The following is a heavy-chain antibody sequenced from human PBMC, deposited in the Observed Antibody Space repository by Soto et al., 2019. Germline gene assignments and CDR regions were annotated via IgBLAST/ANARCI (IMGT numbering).Heavy chain of an antibody. D-gene: IGHD5-12*01. J-gene: IGHJ6*02. CDR1: GGTFHNYP. V-gene: IGHV1-69*13. CDR3: ARGRGYSGDDHYYYFDMDV. CDR2: SIPIFGTA. Sequence: SVKVSCKASGGTFHNYPITWVRQAAGEGLELMGGSIPIFGTANYAQKFQGRVTISVDESTSTAYMELSSLRSEDTAVYYCARGRGYSGDDHYYYFDMDVWGQGTTVSV.